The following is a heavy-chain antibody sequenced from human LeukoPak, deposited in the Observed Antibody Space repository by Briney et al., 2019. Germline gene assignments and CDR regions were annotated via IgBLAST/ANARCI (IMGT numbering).Heavy chain of an antibody. CDR3: ARGFLDPDPTYYYGMDV. CDR2: IYTSGST. Sequence: SETLCLTCTVSGGSISSYYWSWIRQPAGKGLEWIGRIYTSGSTNYNPSLKSRVTMSVDTSKNQFSLKLSSVTAADTAVYYCARGFLDPDPTYYYGMDVWGQGTTVTVSS. J-gene: IGHJ6*02. V-gene: IGHV4-4*07. D-gene: IGHD3/OR15-3a*01. CDR1: GGSISSYY.